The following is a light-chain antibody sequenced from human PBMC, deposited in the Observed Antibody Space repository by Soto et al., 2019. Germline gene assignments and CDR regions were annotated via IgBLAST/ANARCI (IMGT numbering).Light chain of an antibody. CDR1: QSLIHSDGSTY. CDR2: EVS. CDR3: MHGTHWPWT. Sequence: DVVMTQSPLSLPVTLGQPASISCGSSQSLIHSDGSTYLSWFHQRPGQSPRRLIYEVSDRDSGVPDRFSGRGSGSDFTLKISRVEAEDVGVYYCMHGTHWPWTFGQGTEVEIK. V-gene: IGKV2-30*02. J-gene: IGKJ1*01.